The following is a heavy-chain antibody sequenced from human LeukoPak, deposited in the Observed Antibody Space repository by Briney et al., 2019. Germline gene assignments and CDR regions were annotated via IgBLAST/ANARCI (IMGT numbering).Heavy chain of an antibody. V-gene: IGHV1-46*01. CDR2: INPSGGST. CDR3: ARDAAYYDFWSGYSNWFDP. CDR1: GYTFTGYY. Sequence: ASVKVSCKASGYTFTGYYMHWVRQAPGQGLEWMGIINPSGGSTSYAQKFQGRVTMTRDTSTSTVYMELSSLRSEDTAVYYCARDAAYYDFWSGYSNWFDPWGQGTLVTVSS. D-gene: IGHD3-3*01. J-gene: IGHJ5*02.